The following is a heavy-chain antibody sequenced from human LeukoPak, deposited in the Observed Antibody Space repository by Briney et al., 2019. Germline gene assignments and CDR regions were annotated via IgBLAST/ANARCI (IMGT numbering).Heavy chain of an antibody. CDR2: ISGAGDAT. Sequence: PGGSLRLSCAASRFPFSHHVMNWVRQAPGRGLESVSGISGAGDATFYADSVKGRFTISRDNSKNMLYLQINSPRAEDTAVYYCETLRRSTSSDAFVIWGQGTMVTVSS. V-gene: IGHV3-23*01. J-gene: IGHJ3*02. CDR3: ETLRRSTSSDAFVI. CDR1: RFPFSHHV. D-gene: IGHD2-21*02.